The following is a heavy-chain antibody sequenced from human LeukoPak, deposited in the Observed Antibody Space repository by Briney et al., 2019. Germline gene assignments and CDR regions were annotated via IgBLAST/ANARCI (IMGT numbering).Heavy chain of an antibody. CDR1: GGSISSYY. D-gene: IGHD3-22*01. V-gene: IGHV4-4*07. Sequence: PSETLSLTCAVSGGSISSYYWSWIRQPAGKGLEWIGRIYTSGSTNYNPSLKSRVTMSVDTSKNQFSLKLSSVTAADTAVYYCAREYYYDSSGYYYVNYYYMDVWGKGTTVTISS. CDR3: AREYYYDSSGYYYVNYYYMDV. CDR2: IYTSGST. J-gene: IGHJ6*03.